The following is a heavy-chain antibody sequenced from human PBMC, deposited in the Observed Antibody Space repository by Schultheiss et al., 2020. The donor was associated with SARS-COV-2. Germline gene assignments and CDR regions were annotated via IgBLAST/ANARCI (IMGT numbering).Heavy chain of an antibody. V-gene: IGHV1-69*04. J-gene: IGHJ5*02. CDR3: ARVYDSSGYYWLDP. Sequence: SVKVSCKASGGTFSSYAISWVRQAPGQGLEWMGRIIPILGIANYAQKFQGRVTITADKSTSTAYMELSSLRSEDTAVYYCARVYDSSGYYWLDPWGQGTLVTVSS. CDR1: GGTFSSYA. CDR2: IIPILGIA. D-gene: IGHD3-22*01.